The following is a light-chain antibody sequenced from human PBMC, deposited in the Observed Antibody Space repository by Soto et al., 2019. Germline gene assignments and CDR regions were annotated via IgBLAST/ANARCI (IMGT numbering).Light chain of an antibody. CDR1: QSISSN. J-gene: IGKJ1*01. CDR3: NQYCTWPPWR. V-gene: IGKV3-15*01. Sequence: TGLKMSPATVSVYTGEVATVSCRASQSISSNLASCHQKPGQAPRLLIYGASTRATGIPARFSGSGSGTDVTLIIISLQHADFAVHYCNQYCTWPPWRSGQGTKVDI. CDR2: GAS.